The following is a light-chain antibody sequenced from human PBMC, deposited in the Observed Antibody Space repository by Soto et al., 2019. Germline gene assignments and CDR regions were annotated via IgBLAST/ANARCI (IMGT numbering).Light chain of an antibody. Sequence: LTRPPPPKRAAGEVITLSRPGNTRDVGGYNYVSWYQQHPGKAPKLMIYEVSKRPSGVPDRFSGSKSGNTASLTISGLQAEDEADYYCSSYAGSNNFVFGTGTKVTVL. CDR3: SSYAGSNNFV. CDR2: EVS. CDR1: TRDVGGYNY. V-gene: IGLV2-8*01. J-gene: IGLJ1*01.